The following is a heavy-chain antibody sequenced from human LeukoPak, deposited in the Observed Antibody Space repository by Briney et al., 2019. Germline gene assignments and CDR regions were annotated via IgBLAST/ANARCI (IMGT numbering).Heavy chain of an antibody. V-gene: IGHV1-2*02. CDR1: GYTFTGYY. CDR2: INSNSGDT. Sequence: ASVKVSCKASGYTFTGYYVHWVRQAPGQGLECMGWINSNSGDTKYAQKFQGRVTMTRATSIGLAYMELSRLKSDDTAVYYCATSRFLEWLYLLDYWGQGTLVTVSS. J-gene: IGHJ4*02. D-gene: IGHD3-3*01. CDR3: ATSRFLEWLYLLDY.